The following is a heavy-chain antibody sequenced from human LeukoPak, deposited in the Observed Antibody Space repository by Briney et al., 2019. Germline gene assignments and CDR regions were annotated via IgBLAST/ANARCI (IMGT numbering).Heavy chain of an antibody. CDR1: HDSINYGGHY. Sequence: SQTLSLNCNVSHDSINYGGHYWTSIRQLPGKGLEWIGNIYYTGSTHYNPSLKSRATISIDTSKYQFSLGLTSVTAADTAVYYCARESGQFDYWGQGTRVTVSS. J-gene: IGHJ4*02. CDR2: IYYTGST. CDR3: ARESGQFDY. D-gene: IGHD1-26*01. V-gene: IGHV4-31*03.